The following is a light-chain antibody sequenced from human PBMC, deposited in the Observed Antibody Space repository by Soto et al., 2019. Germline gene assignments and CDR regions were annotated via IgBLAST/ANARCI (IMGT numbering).Light chain of an antibody. J-gene: IGKJ4*01. Sequence: EIVLTQSPGTLSLSPGERATLSCRAIQSVSSSYLAWYPQKPGQPPRLLINRASSRATGIPDRFSGSGSGTDFTLTISRLEPEDFAVYYCQQYGNSPPLTFGGGTKVELK. CDR2: RAS. CDR1: QSVSSSY. V-gene: IGKV3-20*01. CDR3: QQYGNSPPLT.